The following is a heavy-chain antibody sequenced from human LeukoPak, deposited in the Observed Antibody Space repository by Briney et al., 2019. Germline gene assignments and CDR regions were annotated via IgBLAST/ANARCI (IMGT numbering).Heavy chain of an antibody. Sequence: GGSLRLSCAASGLTFSSYSMNWVRQAQRKVREWDSSMSSSSSYIYYADSVKGRFTISRDKAKNSLYLQMNSLRAEATAVYYCARYGAYEYFDYWGQGTLVTVSS. CDR1: GLTFSSYS. CDR3: ARYGAYEYFDY. J-gene: IGHJ4*02. D-gene: IGHD4-17*01. V-gene: IGHV3-21*01. CDR2: MSSSSSYI.